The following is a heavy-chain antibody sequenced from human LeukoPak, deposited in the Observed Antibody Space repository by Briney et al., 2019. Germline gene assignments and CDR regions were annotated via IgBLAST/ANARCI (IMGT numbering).Heavy chain of an antibody. CDR3: ATNQLRYFDWPNY. J-gene: IGHJ4*02. CDR2: ISSSSYI. Sequence: GGSLRLSCAASGFTFSSYSMNWVRQAPGKGLEWVSSISSSSYIYYADSVKGRFTISRDNAKNSLYLQMNSLRAEDTAVYCCATNQLRYFDWPNYWGQGTLVTVSS. D-gene: IGHD3-9*01. CDR1: GFTFSSYS. V-gene: IGHV3-21*01.